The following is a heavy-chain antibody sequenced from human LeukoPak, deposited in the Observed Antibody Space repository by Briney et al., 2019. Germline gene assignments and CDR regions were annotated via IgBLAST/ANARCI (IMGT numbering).Heavy chain of an antibody. J-gene: IGHJ4*02. CDR3: ARRLISSGYYFDY. D-gene: IGHD3-22*01. CDR1: GYSFTSYW. V-gene: IGHV5-51*01. Sequence: GESLKIYCKGSGYSFTSYWIGWVRQMPGKGLEWMGIIYPGDSDTRYSPSFQGQVTISADKSISTAYLQWSSLKASDTAMYYCARRLISSGYYFDYWGQGTLVTVSS. CDR2: IYPGDSDT.